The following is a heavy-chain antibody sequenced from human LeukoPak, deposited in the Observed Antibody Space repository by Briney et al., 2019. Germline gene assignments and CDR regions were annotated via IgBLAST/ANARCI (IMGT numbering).Heavy chain of an antibody. D-gene: IGHD1-7*01. CDR3: AKDNWNYVDYYYGMDV. CDR2: ISGSGGST. CDR1: GFTFSSYA. J-gene: IGHJ6*02. V-gene: IGHV3-23*01. Sequence: GSLRLSCAASGFTFSSYAMSWVRQAPGKGLEWVSAISGSGGSTYYADSVKGRFTISRDNSKNTLYLQMNSLRAEDTAVYYCAKDNWNYVDYYYGMDVWGQGTTVTVSS.